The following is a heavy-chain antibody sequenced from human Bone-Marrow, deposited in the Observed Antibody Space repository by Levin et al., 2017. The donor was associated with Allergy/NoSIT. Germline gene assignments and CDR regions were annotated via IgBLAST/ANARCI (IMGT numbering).Heavy chain of an antibody. CDR2: ISSSSSYI. CDR3: ARVATSFGVVCGMDV. CDR1: GFTFSSYS. V-gene: IGHV3-21*01. Sequence: TGESLKISCAASGFTFSSYSMNWVRQAPGKGLEWVSSISSSSSYIYYADSVKGRFTISRDNAKNSLYLQMNSLRAEDTAVYYCARVATSFGVVCGMDVWGQGTTVTVSS. J-gene: IGHJ6*02. D-gene: IGHD3-3*01.